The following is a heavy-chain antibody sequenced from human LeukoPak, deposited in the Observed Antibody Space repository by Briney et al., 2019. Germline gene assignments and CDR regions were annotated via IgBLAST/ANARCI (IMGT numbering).Heavy chain of an antibody. V-gene: IGHV3-53*01. CDR2: IYSGGSA. CDR1: GFTVSNNY. Sequence: TGGSLRLSCAASGFTVSNNYMTWVRQSPGKGLEWVSVIYSGGSAFYADSVKGRFTASRDNSKNTLFLQMNSLRAEDTAVYYCARVELSGSYYNWFDPWGQGTLVTVSS. J-gene: IGHJ5*02. CDR3: ARVELSGSYYNWFDP. D-gene: IGHD1-26*01.